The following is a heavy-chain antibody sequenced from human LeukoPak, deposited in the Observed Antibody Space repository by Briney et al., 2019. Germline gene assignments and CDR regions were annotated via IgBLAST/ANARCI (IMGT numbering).Heavy chain of an antibody. J-gene: IGHJ4*02. D-gene: IGHD2-15*01. CDR1: GFTVSTKY. Sequence: GGSLRLSCAASGFTVSTKYMSWVRQAPGKGLEWVSVVYSGGSTYYADSVEGRFTISRDNSKNSMYLQMNSLRAEDTAVYYCANTRGTLGYLVGGAFNFWGQGTLVTVSS. V-gene: IGHV3-66*01. CDR3: ANTRGTLGYLVGGAFNF. CDR2: VYSGGST.